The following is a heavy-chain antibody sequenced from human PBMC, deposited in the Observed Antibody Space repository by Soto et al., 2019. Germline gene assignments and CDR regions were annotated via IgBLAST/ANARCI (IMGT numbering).Heavy chain of an antibody. CDR2: IWYDGSNK. V-gene: IGHV3-33*01. CDR3: ARAEGGWYGIYYYYYMDV. J-gene: IGHJ6*03. Sequence: GGSLRLSCAASGFTFSSYGMHWVRQAPGKGLEWVAVIWYDGSNKYYADSVKGRFTISRDNSKNTLYLQMNSLRAEDTAVYYCARAEGGWYGIYYYYYMDVWGKGTTVTVSS. CDR1: GFTFSSYG. D-gene: IGHD6-19*01.